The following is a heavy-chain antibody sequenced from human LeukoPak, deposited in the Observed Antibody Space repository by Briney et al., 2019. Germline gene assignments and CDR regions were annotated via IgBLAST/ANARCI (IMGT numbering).Heavy chain of an antibody. J-gene: IGHJ6*02. Sequence: GGSLRLSCAASGFTFSSYSMNWVRQAPGKGLEWVSGISASGGSTWYADSVKGRFTISRDNSKNTLYLQMNSLRAEDTAVYYCAKYVSAKGPPYALDVWGQGTTVTVSS. D-gene: IGHD2/OR15-2a*01. CDR3: AKYVSAKGPPYALDV. CDR1: GFTFSSYS. CDR2: ISASGGST. V-gene: IGHV3-23*01.